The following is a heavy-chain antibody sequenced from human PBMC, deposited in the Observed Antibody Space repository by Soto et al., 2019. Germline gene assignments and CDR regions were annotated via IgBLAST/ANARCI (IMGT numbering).Heavy chain of an antibody. J-gene: IGHJ4*02. CDR2: ISSSSSTI. Sequence: EVQLVESGGDLVQPGGSLRLSCAASGFTFSSYSMNWVRQAPGKGLEWVSYISSSSSTIYQADSVKGRFTISRDNAKNPLYLQMNSLRAEDTAVYYCARGSYSGSYYGYWGQGTLVTVSS. CDR3: ARGSYSGSYYGY. D-gene: IGHD1-26*01. CDR1: GFTFSSYS. V-gene: IGHV3-48*01.